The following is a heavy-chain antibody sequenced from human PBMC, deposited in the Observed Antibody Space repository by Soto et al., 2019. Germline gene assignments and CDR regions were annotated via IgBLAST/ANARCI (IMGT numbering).Heavy chain of an antibody. CDR3: ARYIAAAGLDFDY. CDR2: IYPGDSDT. CDR1: GYSFTSYW. D-gene: IGHD6-13*01. V-gene: IGHV5-51*01. Sequence: GESLKISCKGSGYSFTSYWIGWVRQMPGKGLEWMGIIYPGDSDTRYSPSFQGQVTISADKSISTAYLQWSSLKASDTAVYYCARYIAAAGLDFDYWGQGTLVTVSS. J-gene: IGHJ4*02.